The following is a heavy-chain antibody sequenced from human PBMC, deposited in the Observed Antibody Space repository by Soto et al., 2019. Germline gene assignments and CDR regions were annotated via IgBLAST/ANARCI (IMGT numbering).Heavy chain of an antibody. CDR2: ISWKSASI. CDR3: AKSRGGTANGLDV. Sequence: EVQLVESGGDLVQPGRSLRLSCAASGFSFGDYAMHWVRQAPGKGLEWVSGISWKSASIGHADSVKGRFTISRDNAKNSLYLQMNSLSAEDTALYHCAKSRGGTANGLDVWGQGTTVTVSS. D-gene: IGHD2-15*01. CDR1: GFSFGDYA. J-gene: IGHJ6*02. V-gene: IGHV3-9*01.